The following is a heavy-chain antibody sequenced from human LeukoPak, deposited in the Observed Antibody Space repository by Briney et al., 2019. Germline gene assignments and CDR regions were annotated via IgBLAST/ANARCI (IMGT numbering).Heavy chain of an antibody. CDR2: ISWDGGST. V-gene: IGHV3-43D*03. CDR1: GFTFDDYA. D-gene: IGHD6-19*01. Sequence: PGGSLRLSCAASGFTFDDYAMHWVRQAPGKGLEWVSLISWDGGSTYYADSVKGRFTISRDNSKNSLYLQMNSLRAEDTALYYCAIIAVAGTGFDYWGQGTLVTVSS. CDR3: AIIAVAGTGFDY. J-gene: IGHJ4*02.